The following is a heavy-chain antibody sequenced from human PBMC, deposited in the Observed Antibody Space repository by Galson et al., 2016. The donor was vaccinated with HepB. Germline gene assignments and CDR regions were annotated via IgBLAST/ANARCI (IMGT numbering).Heavy chain of an antibody. J-gene: IGHJ3*01. CDR3: PRDKFYPNDVFDV. CDR1: GFTFSSYA. D-gene: IGHD2/OR15-2a*01. CDR2: VSADDYT. V-gene: IGHV3-23*01. Sequence: SLRLSCAASGFTFSSYAMSWVRQAPGKGLEWVSAVSADDYTWHADSVRGRFTISSDTSKNTLYLQMNSLRAEDTALYYCPRDKFYPNDVFDVWGQGTMVTVSS.